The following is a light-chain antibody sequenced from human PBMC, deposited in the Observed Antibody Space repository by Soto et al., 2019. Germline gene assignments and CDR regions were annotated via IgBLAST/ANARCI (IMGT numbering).Light chain of an antibody. CDR3: QHYNSYSAA. CDR1: HNIAPW. Sequence: IQMTQSPSTLSPSVGDRVAITCRASHNIAPWVDWYQQKPGKAPKLLIYKASTLKSGVPSRFSGSGSGTEFTLTISSLQPDDFATYYCQHYNSYSAAFGEGTKVDIK. J-gene: IGKJ1*01. V-gene: IGKV1-5*03. CDR2: KAS.